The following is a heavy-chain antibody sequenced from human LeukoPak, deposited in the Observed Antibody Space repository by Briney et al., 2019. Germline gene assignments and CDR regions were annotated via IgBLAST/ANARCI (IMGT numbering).Heavy chain of an antibody. V-gene: IGHV3-53*05. CDR2: IYSGGST. CDR1: GFTVSSNY. Sequence: GGSLRLSCAASGFTVSSNYMSWVRQAPGKGLEWVSVIYSGGSTYYADSVKGRFTISRDNSKNTLYLQMNSLRAEDTAVYYCAKEVYCSSTSCYFDYWGQGTLVTVSS. D-gene: IGHD2-2*01. J-gene: IGHJ4*02. CDR3: AKEVYCSSTSCYFDY.